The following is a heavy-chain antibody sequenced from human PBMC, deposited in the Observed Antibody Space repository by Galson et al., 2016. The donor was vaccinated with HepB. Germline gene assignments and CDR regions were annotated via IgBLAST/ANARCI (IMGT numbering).Heavy chain of an antibody. CDR2: ISVDTGHT. D-gene: IGHD3-10*01. Sequence: SVKVSCKASGYTFTGYGITWVRQAPGQGLEWMGWISVDTGHTGYGQKVQGRVTLTTDTSTSTAYMELTSLRPDDTAMYYCVRYGSSHFMAFWGQGTLITVSS. CDR1: GYTFTGYG. V-gene: IGHV1-18*04. CDR3: VRYGSSHFMAF. J-gene: IGHJ4*02.